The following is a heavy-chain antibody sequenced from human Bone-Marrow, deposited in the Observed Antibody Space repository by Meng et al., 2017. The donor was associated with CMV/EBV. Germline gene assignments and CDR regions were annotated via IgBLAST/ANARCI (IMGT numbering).Heavy chain of an antibody. CDR2: ISGGGVTT. Sequence: GESLKISCAGSGFIFSSYDMSWVRQAPGKGLEWVSTISGGGVTTSYGDSVKGRFTISRDNAKNSLYLQMNSLRAEDTALYHCAREVVGATGWFDPWGQGTLVTFSS. D-gene: IGHD1-26*01. CDR1: GFIFSSYD. J-gene: IGHJ5*02. V-gene: IGHV3-23*01. CDR3: AREVVGATGWFDP.